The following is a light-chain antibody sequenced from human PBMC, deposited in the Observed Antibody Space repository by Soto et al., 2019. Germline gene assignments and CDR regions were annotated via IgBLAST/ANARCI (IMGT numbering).Light chain of an antibody. CDR3: QLSDSMLWT. V-gene: IGKV1-39*01. CDR2: AAS. CDR1: QSISGY. J-gene: IGKJ1*01. Sequence: DIQMTQSPSSLSASVGDRVTITCRASQSISGYLNWYQQKSGQAPNXLMYAASTLQSGVPSRFSGSGSGTDFTLTISSLQPEDSATYYCQLSDSMLWTSGHGTNV.